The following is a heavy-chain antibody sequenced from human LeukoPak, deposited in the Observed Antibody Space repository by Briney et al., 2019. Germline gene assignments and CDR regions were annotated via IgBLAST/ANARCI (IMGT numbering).Heavy chain of an antibody. J-gene: IGHJ4*02. D-gene: IGHD3-16*02. V-gene: IGHV4-31*03. CDR3: ARDRRVWGLYPDY. Sequence: PSETLSLTCTVSGGSISSGGYYWSWIRQHPGNGLEWIGYIYYSGSTYYNPSLKSRVTGSGHTAKNQFSPKLSSVTDAGTGLYYSARDRRVWGLYPDYWGQGPLVTVSS. CDR2: IYYSGST. CDR1: GGSISSGGYY.